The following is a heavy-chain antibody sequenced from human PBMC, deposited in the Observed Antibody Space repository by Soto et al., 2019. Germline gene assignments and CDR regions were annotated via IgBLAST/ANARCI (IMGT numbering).Heavy chain of an antibody. J-gene: IGHJ5*02. D-gene: IGHD3-10*01. V-gene: IGHV4-38-2*01. CDR2: IYHSGST. Sequence: KTSETLSLTCAVSGYSISSGYYWGWIRQPPGKGLEWIGSIYHSGSTYYNPSLKSRVTISVDTSKNQFSLKLSSVTAADTAVYYCARVSITMVRGVITPNWFDPWGQGTLVTVSS. CDR1: GYSISSGYY. CDR3: ARVSITMVRGVITPNWFDP.